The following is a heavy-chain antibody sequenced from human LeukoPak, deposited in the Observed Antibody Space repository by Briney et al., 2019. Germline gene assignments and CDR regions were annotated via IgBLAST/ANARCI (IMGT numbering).Heavy chain of an antibody. D-gene: IGHD6-19*01. J-gene: IGHJ4*02. CDR2: ISYDGSNK. CDR3: ARVPSSGGWSSYFDY. Sequence: GRSLRLSCAASGFTFSSYGMHWVRQAPGKGLEWVAVISYDGSNKYYADSVKGRFTISRDNSKNTLYLQMNSLRAEDTAVYYCARVPSSGGWSSYFDYWGQGTLVTVSS. V-gene: IGHV3-30*03. CDR1: GFTFSSYG.